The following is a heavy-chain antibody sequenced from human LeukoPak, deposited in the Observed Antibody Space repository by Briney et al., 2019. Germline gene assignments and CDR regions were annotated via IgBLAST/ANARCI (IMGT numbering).Heavy chain of an antibody. CDR1: GYTFTGYY. V-gene: IGHV1-2*02. CDR3: AAYASAWYVVY. CDR2: INPSSGGT. D-gene: IGHD6-19*01. J-gene: IGHJ4*02. Sequence: ASVKVSCKPSGYTFTGYYMHWVRQAPGQGLEWMGWINPSSGGTKYAQKFQGRVTMTRDTSIITVYMELSSLRSDDTAVYYCAAYASAWYVVYWGQGTLVTVSS.